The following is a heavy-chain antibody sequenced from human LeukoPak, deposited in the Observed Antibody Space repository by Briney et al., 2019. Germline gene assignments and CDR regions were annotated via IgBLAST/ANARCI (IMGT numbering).Heavy chain of an antibody. J-gene: IGHJ4*02. CDR1: GGSISSYY. D-gene: IGHD1-26*01. CDR2: IYYSGST. CDR3: ARVTQSGSYLPEPDY. Sequence: PSETLSLTCTVSGGSISSYYWSWIRQPLGKGLEWIGYIYYSGSTNYNPSLKSRVTISVDTSKNQFSLKLSSVTAADTAVYYCARVTQSGSYLPEPDYWGQGTLVTVSS. V-gene: IGHV4-59*12.